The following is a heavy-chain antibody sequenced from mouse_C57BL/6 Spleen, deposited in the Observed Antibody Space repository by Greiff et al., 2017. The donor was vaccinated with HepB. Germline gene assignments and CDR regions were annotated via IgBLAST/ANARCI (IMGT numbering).Heavy chain of an antibody. CDR3: ARSYRGYYAMDD. V-gene: IGHV1-76*01. J-gene: IGHJ4*01. CDR1: GYTFTDYY. D-gene: IGHD2-12*01. CDR2: IYPGSGNT. Sequence: QVQLKQSGAELVRPGASVKLSCKASGYTFTDYYINWVKQRPGQGLEWIARIYPGSGNTYYNEKFKGKATLTAEKSSSTAYMQLSSLTSEDSAVYVCARSYRGYYAMDDWGEGTSVAVSS.